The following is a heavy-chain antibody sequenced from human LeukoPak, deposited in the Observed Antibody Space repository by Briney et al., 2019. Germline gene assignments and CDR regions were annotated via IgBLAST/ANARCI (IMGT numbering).Heavy chain of an antibody. CDR1: GGSIXXXXXX. Sequence: SETLSLTXNVSGGSIXXXXXXXGWIRQPPXXGLEWIGSIYYSGSTXXNPSLKSRVTISVDTSKNQFSLKLSSVTAADTAVYYCSVVVGDAFDIWGQGTMVTVSS. D-gene: IGHD2-15*01. V-gene: IGHV4-39*01. CDR3: SVVVGDAFDI. J-gene: IGHJ3*02. CDR2: IYYSGST.